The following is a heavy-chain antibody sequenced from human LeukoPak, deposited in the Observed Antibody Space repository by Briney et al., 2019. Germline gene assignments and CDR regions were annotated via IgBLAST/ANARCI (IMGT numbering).Heavy chain of an antibody. V-gene: IGHV3-23*01. CDR1: GFTFNSYA. CDR3: AKDPWFGEFLAY. Sequence: GGSLRLFCTASGFTFNSYAMSWVRQAPGKGLEWVSAIRGSGGSTYYADSVNGRFTISRDNSKNTLYLQMNSLRAEDTAVYYCAKDPWFGEFLAYWGQGTLVTVSS. J-gene: IGHJ4*02. CDR2: IRGSGGST. D-gene: IGHD3-10*01.